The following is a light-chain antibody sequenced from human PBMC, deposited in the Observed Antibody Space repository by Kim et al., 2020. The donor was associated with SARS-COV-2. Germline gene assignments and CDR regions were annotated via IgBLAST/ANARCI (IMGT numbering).Light chain of an antibody. CDR3: QQYNNWPLT. J-gene: IGKJ4*01. CDR2: GAS. V-gene: IGKV3-20*01. Sequence: EIVLTQSPGIVSLSPGERVTLSCRASRSVSNSYLAWYQQKPGQAPRLLINGASSRATGIPDRFGGSGSETEFTLTISSLQSEDFAVYYCQQYNNWPLTFGGGTKVDIK. CDR1: RSVSNSY.